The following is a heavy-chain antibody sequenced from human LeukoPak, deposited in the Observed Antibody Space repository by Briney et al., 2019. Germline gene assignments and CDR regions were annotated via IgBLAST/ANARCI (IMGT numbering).Heavy chain of an antibody. CDR2: INAYNGDT. Sequence: ASVKVSCKASGYTFINYAIHWVRQAPGQRLEWMGWINAYNGDTEYSQKLQGRVTITKDTSASTAYMDLSTLRSEETAVYYCARGSSSDWPLEYWGRGILVTVSS. D-gene: IGHD6-19*01. J-gene: IGHJ4*02. CDR3: ARGSSSDWPLEY. CDR1: GYTFINYA. V-gene: IGHV1-3*01.